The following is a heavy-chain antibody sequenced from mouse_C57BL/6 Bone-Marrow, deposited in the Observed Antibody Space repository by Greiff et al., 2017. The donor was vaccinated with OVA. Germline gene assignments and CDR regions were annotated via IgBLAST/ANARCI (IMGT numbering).Heavy chain of an antibody. CDR3: ARPLYGSSYWYFGV. Sequence: EVQLQQSGPELVKPGASVKISCKASGYSFTDYNMNWVKQSPGKSLEWIGVINPNYGTTSYNQKFKGKATLTVDKSSSTAYMQLNSLTSEDSAVYYCARPLYGSSYWYFGVWGTGTTVTVSS. CDR2: INPNYGTT. J-gene: IGHJ1*03. CDR1: GYSFTDYN. D-gene: IGHD1-1*01. V-gene: IGHV1-39*01.